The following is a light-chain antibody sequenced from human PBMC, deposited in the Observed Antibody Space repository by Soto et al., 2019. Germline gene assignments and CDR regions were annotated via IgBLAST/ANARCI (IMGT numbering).Light chain of an antibody. V-gene: IGLV2-14*01. CDR3: NSYASTSARL. CDR2: EVT. Sequence: QSALTQPASVSGSPGQSTTISCTGTSSDVGAFNYVSWYQQHPGKTPKLIIYEVTNRPSGVSNRFSGSKSGNTASLTISGLQAEDEADYYCNSYASTSARLFGGGTKLTVL. CDR1: SSDVGAFNY. J-gene: IGLJ3*02.